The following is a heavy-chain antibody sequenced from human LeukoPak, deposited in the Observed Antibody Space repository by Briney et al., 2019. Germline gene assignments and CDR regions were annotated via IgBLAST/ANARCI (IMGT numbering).Heavy chain of an antibody. CDR2: IYSGGST. CDR1: GFTFSSYA. CDR3: ARSEAAEDAFHI. V-gene: IGHV3-53*01. Sequence: GGSLRLSCAASGFTFSSYAMSWVRQAPGKGLDWVSVIYSGGSTYYADSVKGRFTISRDNSKNTLYLQMNSLRAEDTAVYYCARSEAAEDAFHIWGQGTMVTVSS. J-gene: IGHJ3*02.